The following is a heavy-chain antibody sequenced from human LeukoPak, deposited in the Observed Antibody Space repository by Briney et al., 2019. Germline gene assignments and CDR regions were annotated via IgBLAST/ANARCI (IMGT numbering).Heavy chain of an antibody. CDR1: GFTFSSYA. J-gene: IGHJ4*02. CDR3: AKLIAAAGTFDY. V-gene: IGHV3-23*01. Sequence: PGGSLRLSCAASGFTFSSYAMSRVRQAPGKGLEWVSAISGSGGGTYYADSVKGRFTISRDNSKNTLYLQMNSLRAEDTAVYYCAKLIAAAGTFDYWGQGTLVTVSS. D-gene: IGHD6-13*01. CDR2: ISGSGGGT.